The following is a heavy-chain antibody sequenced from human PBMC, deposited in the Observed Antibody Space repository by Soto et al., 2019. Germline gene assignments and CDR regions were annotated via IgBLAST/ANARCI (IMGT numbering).Heavy chain of an antibody. Sequence: ASVKVSCKASGYTFTGYYMHWVRQAPGQGLEWMGWINPNSGGTNYAQKFQGWVTMTRDKSISTAYLQWSSLKASDTAMYYCARLEYSYGPYYFDYWGQGTLVTVSS. V-gene: IGHV1-2*04. CDR1: GYTFTGYY. J-gene: IGHJ4*02. CDR3: ARLEYSYGPYYFDY. D-gene: IGHD5-18*01. CDR2: INPNSGGT.